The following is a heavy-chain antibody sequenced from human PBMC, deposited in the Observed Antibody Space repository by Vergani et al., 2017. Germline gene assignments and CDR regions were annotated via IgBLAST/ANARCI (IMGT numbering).Heavy chain of an antibody. V-gene: IGHV3-30*02. J-gene: IGHJ4*02. CDR1: GFTFNSYG. Sequence: QVQLVESGGGVVQPGRSLRLSCAASGFTFNSYGMHWVRQAPGKGLEWVASIRSDESRRYYGDSMEGPFTISRDNSKNTLYLQMNSLRAEDTAVYYCAKEGGGYCSGGTCYPEYWGQGTLVIVSS. CDR3: AKEGGGYCSGGTCYPEY. CDR2: IRSDESRR. D-gene: IGHD2-15*01.